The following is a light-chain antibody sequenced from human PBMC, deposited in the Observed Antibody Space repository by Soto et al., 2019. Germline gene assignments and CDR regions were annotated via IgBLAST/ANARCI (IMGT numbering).Light chain of an antibody. CDR1: PDIKNY. CDR3: QHYEHRPYS. Sequence: DIQMNQSPSSLSASVGDIVTITCQATPDIKNYLNWYHHKPGRAPKLVLSDASILETWVPSRFSGHGSGTHFTLTIRRLQVEDTGTYYFQHYEHRPYSLGQWTRLAIK. V-gene: IGKV1-33*01. J-gene: IGKJ2*03. CDR2: DAS.